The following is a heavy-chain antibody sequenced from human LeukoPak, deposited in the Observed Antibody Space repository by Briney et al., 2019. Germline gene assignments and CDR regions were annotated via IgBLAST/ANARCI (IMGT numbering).Heavy chain of an antibody. D-gene: IGHD2-8*02. CDR3: GTSRSRTSGFDY. J-gene: IGHJ4*02. CDR2: IYNDGGT. V-gene: IGHV3-53*01. Sequence: SGGSLRLSCAASGFTVSSNYMNWVRQAPGKGLEWVSVIYNDGGTYSADSVKGRFTISRDNSKNTLYLQMNSLRAEDTAVYYCGTSRSRTSGFDYWGQGTLVTVSS. CDR1: GFTVSSNY.